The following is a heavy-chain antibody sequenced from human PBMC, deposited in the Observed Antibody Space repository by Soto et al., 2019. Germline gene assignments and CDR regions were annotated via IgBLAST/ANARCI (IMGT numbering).Heavy chain of an antibody. D-gene: IGHD3-3*01. CDR1: GASISSSPYA. V-gene: IGHV4-39*01. J-gene: IGHJ4*02. CDR2: IDYGGTI. CDR3: ARHVHNQGYEYYFAS. Sequence: ETLSLTCNASGASISSSPYAWGWIRQSAGKGLEWIGTIDYGGTIYYNPSLKSRITISLDTSKNQISLRLSSVTAADTAVYYCARHVHNQGYEYYFASWGQGTLVTVSS.